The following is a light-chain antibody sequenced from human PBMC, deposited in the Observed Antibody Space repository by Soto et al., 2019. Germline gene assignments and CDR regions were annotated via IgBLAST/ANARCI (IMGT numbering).Light chain of an antibody. CDR2: HSS. CDR1: QSVSYK. Sequence: EIVMTQSPATLSVSPGERATLSCRASQSVSYKLAWYQQKPGQAPRLLIYHSSTRATGIPARFSGSGSGTEFTLPISSLQSEDFAVYYCQQYNNWPPYTFGQGTKLEIK. CDR3: QQYNNWPPYT. V-gene: IGKV3-15*01. J-gene: IGKJ2*01.